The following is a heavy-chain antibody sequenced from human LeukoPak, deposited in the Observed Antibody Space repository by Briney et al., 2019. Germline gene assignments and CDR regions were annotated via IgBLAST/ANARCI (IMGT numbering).Heavy chain of an antibody. CDR2: ISYDGSNK. J-gene: IGHJ3*02. CDR3: AKDYNAGPMVRGVYDAFDI. V-gene: IGHV3-30*18. Sequence: GGSLRLSCAASGFTFSSYGMHWVRQAPGKGLEWVAVISYDGSNKYYADSVKGRFTISRDNSKNTLYLQMNSLRAEDTAVYYCAKDYNAGPMVRGVYDAFDIWRQGTMVTVSS. D-gene: IGHD3-10*01. CDR1: GFTFSSYG.